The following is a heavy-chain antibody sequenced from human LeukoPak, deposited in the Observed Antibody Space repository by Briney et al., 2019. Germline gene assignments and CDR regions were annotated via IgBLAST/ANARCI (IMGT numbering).Heavy chain of an antibody. CDR3: ARALVVYAKGELGDY. J-gene: IGHJ4*02. D-gene: IGHD2-8*02. Sequence: ASVKVSCKASGYTFTGYYMHWVRQAPGQGLDWMGWINPNSGGTNYAQKFQGRVTMTRDTSISTAYMELSRLRSDDTAVYYCARALVVYAKGELGDYWGQGTLVTVSS. V-gene: IGHV1-2*02. CDR1: GYTFTGYY. CDR2: INPNSGGT.